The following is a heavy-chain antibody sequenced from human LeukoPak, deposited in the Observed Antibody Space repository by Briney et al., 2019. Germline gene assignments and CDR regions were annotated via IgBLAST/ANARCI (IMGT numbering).Heavy chain of an antibody. J-gene: IGHJ4*02. V-gene: IGHV4-61*02. CDR3: AGVVTGPFDY. CDR2: IYTSGST. CDR1: GGSISSGSYY. Sequence: SQTLSLTCTVSGGSISSGSYYWSWIRQPAGTGLEWIGRIYTSGSTNYNPSLKSRVTISVDTSKNQFSLKLSSVTAADTAVYYCAGVVTGPFDYWGQGTLVTVSS. D-gene: IGHD5-18*01.